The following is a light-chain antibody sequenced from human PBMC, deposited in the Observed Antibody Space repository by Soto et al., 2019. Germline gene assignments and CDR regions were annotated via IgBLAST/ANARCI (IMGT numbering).Light chain of an antibody. CDR1: QGIDTY. V-gene: IGKV1-39*01. CDR3: QQSYSTTWT. Sequence: DIQMTQSPSSLSASLGDRVTITCRASQGIDTYLNWYQQKPGKAPKLLIYAASSLQSGVPSRFSGSGSETDFTLTISSLQPEDFATYSCQQSYSTTWTFGQGTKVDIK. J-gene: IGKJ1*01. CDR2: AAS.